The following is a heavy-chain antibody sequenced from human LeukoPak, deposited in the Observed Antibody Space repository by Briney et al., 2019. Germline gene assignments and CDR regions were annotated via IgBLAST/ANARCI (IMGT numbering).Heavy chain of an antibody. Sequence: SETLSLTCTVSGGSISSYYWSWIRQPPGKGPEWIGYIYYSGSTNYNPSLKSRVTISVDTSKNQFSLKLSSVTAADTAVYYCARDGGISYGYFDYWGQGTLVTVSS. CDR1: GGSISSYY. CDR3: ARDGGISYGYFDY. V-gene: IGHV4-59*01. CDR2: IYYSGST. D-gene: IGHD5-18*01. J-gene: IGHJ4*02.